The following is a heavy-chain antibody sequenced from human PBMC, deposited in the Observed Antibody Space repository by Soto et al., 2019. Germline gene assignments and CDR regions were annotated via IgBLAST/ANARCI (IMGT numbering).Heavy chain of an antibody. CDR1: GFTFSTYA. Sequence: EVQLLESGGGLVQPGGSLRLSCAASGFTFSTYAMTWVRQAPGKGLEWVSGNGGSGYITHYADSVKGRFTISRDNSKNTLYLQMNSLRAEDTAVYYCVKGRTPAERDDYWGQGTLVTVSS. D-gene: IGHD1-26*01. CDR2: NGGSGYIT. CDR3: VKGRTPAERDDY. J-gene: IGHJ4*02. V-gene: IGHV3-23*01.